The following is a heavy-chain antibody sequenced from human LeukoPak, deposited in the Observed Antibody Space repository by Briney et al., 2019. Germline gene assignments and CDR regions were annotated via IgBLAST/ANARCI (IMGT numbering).Heavy chain of an antibody. V-gene: IGHV1-69*01. D-gene: IGHD1-26*01. CDR3: ARDNKWELFALDY. J-gene: IGHJ4*02. CDR1: GGTFSSYA. Sequence: SVKVSCKASGGTFSSYAISWVRQAPGQGLEWMGGIIPIFGTANYAQKFQGRVTITADESTSTAYMELSSLTSEDTAVYYCARDNKWELFALDYWGQGTLVTVSS. CDR2: IIPIFGTA.